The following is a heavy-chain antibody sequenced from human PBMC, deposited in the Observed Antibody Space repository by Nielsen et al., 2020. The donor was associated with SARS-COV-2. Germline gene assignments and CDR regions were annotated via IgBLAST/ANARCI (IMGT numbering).Heavy chain of an antibody. CDR1: GFTFSSYW. CDR2: INSDGSGA. V-gene: IGHV3-74*01. Sequence: GESLKISCAASGFTFSSYWMHWVRQVPGTGLVWVSRINSDGSGATYADSVKGRFTISRDNAKNSLYLQMNSLRAEDAAVYYCARAFGYGMDVWGQGTTVTVSS. CDR3: ARAFGYGMDV. D-gene: IGHD3-10*01. J-gene: IGHJ6*02.